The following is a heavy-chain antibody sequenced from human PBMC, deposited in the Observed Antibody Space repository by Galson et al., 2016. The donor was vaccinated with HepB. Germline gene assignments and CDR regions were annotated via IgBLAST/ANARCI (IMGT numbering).Heavy chain of an antibody. CDR3: ARDKGADTPFDH. CDR2: ITTDVTDT. CDR1: GFTFSSYW. D-gene: IGHD6-19*01. V-gene: IGHV3-74*01. J-gene: IGHJ4*02. Sequence: SLRLSCAASGFTFSSYWIHWVRQVPGKGLAWVARITTDVTDTGYAASVEGRFTVSRDNATRVVYLEMTSLRGDDTAVYYCARDKGADTPFDHWSQGTLVTVSS.